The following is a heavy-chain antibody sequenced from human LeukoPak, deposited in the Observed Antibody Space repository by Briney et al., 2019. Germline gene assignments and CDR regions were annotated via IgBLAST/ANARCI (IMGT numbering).Heavy chain of an antibody. V-gene: IGHV4-39*02. D-gene: IGHD3-22*01. CDR2: IYYSGST. J-gene: IGHJ5*02. Sequence: SETLSLTCTVSGGSTSSSSYYWGWIRQPPGKGLEWIGSIYYSGSTYYNPSLKSRVTISVDTSKNQFSLKLSSVTAADTAVYYCAKDSSGYYYNWFDPWGQGTLVTVSS. CDR3: AKDSSGYYYNWFDP. CDR1: GGSTSSSSYY.